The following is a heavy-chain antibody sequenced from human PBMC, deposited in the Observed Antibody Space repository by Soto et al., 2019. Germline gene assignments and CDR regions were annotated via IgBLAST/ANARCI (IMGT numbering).Heavy chain of an antibody. CDR1: GFTFSTYA. V-gene: IGHV3-64D*06. D-gene: IGHD6-13*01. CDR2: ITSNGRTT. J-gene: IGHJ5*02. CDR3: VKDHIATAGLGLYNWFHP. Sequence: GGSLRLSCSASGFTFSTYAMHWVRQAPGKGLEYIAGITSNGRTTSYKDSVKGRFIISRDNSESTLYLQMSSLRFDDTAVYFCVKDHIATAGLGLYNWFHPWGQGPRVTVSS.